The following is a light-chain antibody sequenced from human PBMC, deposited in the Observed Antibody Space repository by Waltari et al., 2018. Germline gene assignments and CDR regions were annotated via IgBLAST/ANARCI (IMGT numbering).Light chain of an antibody. CDR2: QDN. CDR3: QAWDRNTYVV. V-gene: IGLV3-1*01. Sequence: SYELTQPPSVSVSPGQTASITCSGDKLEDKYASWYQQKPGQSPILVIYQDNRRPSGIPERFAGSTSGNTATLTISGTQAMDEADYYCQAWDRNTYVVFGGGTKLTVL. CDR1: KLEDKY. J-gene: IGLJ2*01.